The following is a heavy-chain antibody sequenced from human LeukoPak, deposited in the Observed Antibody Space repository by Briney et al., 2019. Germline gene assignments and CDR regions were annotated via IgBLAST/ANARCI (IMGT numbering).Heavy chain of an antibody. CDR3: ANSPYCGGDCYWGPYGMDV. D-gene: IGHD2-21*02. CDR1: GYTFTSYY. V-gene: IGHV1-46*01. J-gene: IGHJ6*02. Sequence: ASVKVSCKASGYTFTSYYIHWVRQAPGPGLEWMGIINPSGGSTSYAQKFQGRVTMTRDTSTSTVYMELSSLRSEDTAVYYCANSPYCGGDCYWGPYGMDVWGQGTTVTVSS. CDR2: INPSGGST.